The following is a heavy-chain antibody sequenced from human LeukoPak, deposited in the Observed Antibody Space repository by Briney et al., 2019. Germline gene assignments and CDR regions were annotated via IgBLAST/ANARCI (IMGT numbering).Heavy chain of an antibody. J-gene: IGHJ4*02. D-gene: IGHD4-17*01. CDR1: GGSISSGDYY. CDR3: ARERGYGDYALDY. V-gene: IGHV4-30-4*01. Sequence: SETLSLTCTVSGGSISSGDYYWSWIRQPPGKGLEWIGYIYYSGSTYYNPSLKSRVTISVDTSKNQFSLKLSSVTAADTAVYYCARERGYGDYALDYWGRGTLVTVSS. CDR2: IYYSGST.